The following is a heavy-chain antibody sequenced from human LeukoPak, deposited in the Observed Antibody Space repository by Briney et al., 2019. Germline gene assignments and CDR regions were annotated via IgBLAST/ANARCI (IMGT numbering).Heavy chain of an antibody. J-gene: IGHJ5*02. D-gene: IGHD3-3*01. CDR3: ARGGRAIFGVVIIRRGWFDP. CDR2: IYYSGST. V-gene: IGHV4-59*01. CDR1: GGSISTYY. Sequence: SETLSLTCTVSGGSISTYYWSWIRQPPGKGLEWIGYIYYSGSTNYNPSLKGRVTISVDTSKNQFSLKLSSVTAADTAVYYCARGGRAIFGVVIIRRGWFDPWGQGTLVTVSS.